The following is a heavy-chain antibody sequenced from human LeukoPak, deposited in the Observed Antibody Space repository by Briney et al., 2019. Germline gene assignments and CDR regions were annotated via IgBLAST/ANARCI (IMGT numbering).Heavy chain of an antibody. CDR3: ARDGGKLWSHTTFGY. CDR2: ISTSSSYI. J-gene: IGHJ4*02. Sequence: GGSLRLSCAASGFTFYDYTMHWVRQAPGKGLEWVSSISTSSSYIYHADSVKGRFTTSRDNSKNTLYLQMNSLRAEDTAVYYCARDGGKLWSHTTFGYWGQGTLVTVSS. D-gene: IGHD3-10*01. CDR1: GFTFYDYT. V-gene: IGHV3-21*01.